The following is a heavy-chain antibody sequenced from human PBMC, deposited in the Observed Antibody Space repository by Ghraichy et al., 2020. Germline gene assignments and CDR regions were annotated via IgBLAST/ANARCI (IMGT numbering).Heavy chain of an antibody. Sequence: SETLSLTCTVSGGSISSSSYYWGWIRQPPGKGLEWIGSIYYSGSTYYNPSLKSRVTISVDTSKNQFSLKLSSVTAADTAVYYCARRVVGAPNYYYYGMDVWGQGTTVTVSS. CDR1: GGSISSSSYY. D-gene: IGHD1-26*01. CDR2: IYYSGST. J-gene: IGHJ6*02. CDR3: ARRVVGAPNYYYYGMDV. V-gene: IGHV4-39*01.